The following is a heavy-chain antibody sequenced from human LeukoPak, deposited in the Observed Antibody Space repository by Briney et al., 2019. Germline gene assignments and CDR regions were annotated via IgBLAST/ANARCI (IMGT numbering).Heavy chain of an antibody. V-gene: IGHV3-66*01. Sequence: GGSLRLSCAASGFTVSSSYMNWVRQAPGKGLEWVSLIYSGGGTYYADSVKGRFTISRDNSKNTLYLQMNSLRAEDTAVYYCAALGICSSTSCNPLFYYYYYGMDVWGQGTTVTVSS. CDR1: GFTVSSSY. CDR3: AALGICSSTSCNPLFYYYYYGMDV. J-gene: IGHJ6*02. D-gene: IGHD2-2*01. CDR2: IYSGGGT.